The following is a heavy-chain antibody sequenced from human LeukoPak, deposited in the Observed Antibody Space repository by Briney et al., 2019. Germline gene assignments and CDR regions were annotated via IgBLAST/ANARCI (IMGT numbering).Heavy chain of an antibody. Sequence: ASVKVSCKASGYMFTGYYIQWVRQAPGHGLEWRGWINPNSGGTNYAQKFQGRVTMTRDTSISTAYMELSRLRSDDTAVYYCARETTVTTAPNDAFDIWGQGTMVTVSS. CDR2: INPNSGGT. J-gene: IGHJ3*02. CDR1: GYMFTGYY. V-gene: IGHV1-2*02. D-gene: IGHD4-17*01. CDR3: ARETTVTTAPNDAFDI.